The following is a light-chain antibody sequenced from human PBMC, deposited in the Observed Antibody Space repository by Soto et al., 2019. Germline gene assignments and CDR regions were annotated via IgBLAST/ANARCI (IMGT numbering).Light chain of an antibody. V-gene: IGLV2-14*01. CDR3: SSFTGSSYV. J-gene: IGLJ1*01. Sequence: QSALTQPASVSGSPGQSITISSTGTSSDVGNNNYVSWYQQNPGKAPKVMICDVTNRPSGVSNRFSGSKSGNTASLTISRLQAEDEADYYCSSFTGSSYVFGTGTKLTVL. CDR2: DVT. CDR1: SSDVGNNNY.